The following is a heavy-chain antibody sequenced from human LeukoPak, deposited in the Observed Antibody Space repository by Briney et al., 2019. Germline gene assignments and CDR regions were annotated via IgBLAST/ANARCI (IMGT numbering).Heavy chain of an antibody. V-gene: IGHV1-2*02. CDR1: GYTFTGYY. CDR3: AKEDSGSSIDY. CDR2: INPNSGGT. Sequence: ALVKVSCKASGYTFTGYYMHWVRQAPGQGLEWMGWINPNSGGTNYAQKFQGRVTMTRDTSINTDYMELSRLRSDDTAVYYCAKEDSGSSIDYWGQGTLVTVSS. J-gene: IGHJ4*02. D-gene: IGHD1-26*01.